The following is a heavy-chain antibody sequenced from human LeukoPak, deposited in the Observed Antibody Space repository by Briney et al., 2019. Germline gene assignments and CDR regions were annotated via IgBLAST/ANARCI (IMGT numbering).Heavy chain of an antibody. CDR2: INHSGST. D-gene: IGHD1-26*01. J-gene: IGHJ4*02. CDR1: GGSFSGYY. V-gene: IGHV4-34*01. CDR3: ARTSIVGADFDY. Sequence: PSETLSLTCAVYGGSFSGYYWSWIRQPPGKGLEWIGEINHSGSTNYNPSLKSRVTISVDTSKNQFSLKLSSVTAADTAVYYCARTSIVGADFDYWGRGTLVTVSS.